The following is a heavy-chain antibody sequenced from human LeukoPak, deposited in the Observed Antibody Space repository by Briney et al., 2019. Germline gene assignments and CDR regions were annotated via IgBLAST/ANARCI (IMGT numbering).Heavy chain of an antibody. CDR3: AKELTQYGDFTYDMDV. J-gene: IGHJ6*02. CDR2: ISGSGGST. CDR1: GSTFSSYA. D-gene: IGHD4-17*01. V-gene: IGHV3-23*01. Sequence: GGSLRLSCAASGSTFSSYAMSWVRQAPGKGLEWVSAISGSGGSTYYADSVKGRFTISRDNSKNTLYLQMNSLRAEDTAVYYCAKELTQYGDFTYDMDVWGQGTTVTVSS.